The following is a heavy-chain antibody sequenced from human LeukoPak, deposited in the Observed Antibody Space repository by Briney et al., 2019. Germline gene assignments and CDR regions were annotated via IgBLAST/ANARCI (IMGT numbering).Heavy chain of an antibody. CDR3: ARDRAGGSGSYYYYYGMDV. D-gene: IGHD3-10*01. CDR1: GFTVSSNY. CDR2: IYSGGST. V-gene: IGHV3-66*01. J-gene: IGHJ6*02. Sequence: PGGSLRLSCAASGFTVSSNYMSWVRQAPGKGLEWVSVIYSGGSTYYADSVKGRFTISRDNSKNTLYLQMSSLRAEDTAVYYCARDRAGGSGSYYYYYGMDVWGQGTTVTVSS.